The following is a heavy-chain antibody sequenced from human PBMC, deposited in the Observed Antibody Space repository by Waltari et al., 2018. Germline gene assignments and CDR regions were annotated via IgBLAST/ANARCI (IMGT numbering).Heavy chain of an antibody. J-gene: IGHJ4*02. V-gene: IGHV3-9*01. CDR2: ISWNSGSV. Sequence: EVQLVESGGGLVQPGRSLRLSCAASGFTFDDYAMHWVRQAPGKGLEWVLGISWNSGSVGYADSVKGRFTISRDNAKNSLYLQMNSLRAEDTALYYCAKEYILTGIDYWGQGTLVTVSS. CDR3: AKEYILTGIDY. D-gene: IGHD3-9*01. CDR1: GFTFDDYA.